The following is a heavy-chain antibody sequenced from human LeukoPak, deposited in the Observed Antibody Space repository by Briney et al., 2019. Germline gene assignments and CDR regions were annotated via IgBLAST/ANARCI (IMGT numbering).Heavy chain of an antibody. J-gene: IGHJ4*02. CDR2: ISSSSSYL. V-gene: IGHV3-21*01. D-gene: IGHD3-10*01. Sequence: GGSLRLSCAASGFTFSYYTMTWVRQAPGKGLEWVSSISSSSSYLYYADSVMGRFTISRDNAKNSLYLQMNSLRAEDTALYYCARDFYYYASGSYNGHDTVDYWGQGTLVSVSS. CDR3: ARDFYYYASGSYNGHDTVDY. CDR1: GFTFSYYT.